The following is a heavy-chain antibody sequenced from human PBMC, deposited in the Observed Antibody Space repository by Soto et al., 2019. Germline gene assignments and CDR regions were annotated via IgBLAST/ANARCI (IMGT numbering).Heavy chain of an antibody. J-gene: IGHJ6*02. CDR3: ATDPSNIAVAGMDV. CDR1: GSTLTELS. CDR2: FDPEDGET. D-gene: IGHD6-19*01. V-gene: IGHV1-24*01. Sequence: ASLKVSCKFSGSTLTELSMHGVRHSHGKGLEWMGGFDPEDGETIYAQKFQGRVTMTEDTSTDTAYMELSSLRSEDTAVYYCATDPSNIAVAGMDVWGQGTTVTVSS.